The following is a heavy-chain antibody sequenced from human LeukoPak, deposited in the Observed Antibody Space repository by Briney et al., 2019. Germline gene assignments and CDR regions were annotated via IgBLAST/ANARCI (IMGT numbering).Heavy chain of an antibody. D-gene: IGHD6-6*01. CDR2: ISGSGGST. Sequence: GGSLRLSCAVSGFTFSSYAMSWVRQAPGKGLEWVSAISGSGGSTYYADSVKGRFTISRDNSKNTLYLQMNSLRAEDTAVYYCARSIDSSSNSGVDYWGQGALVTVSS. CDR1: GFTFSSYA. V-gene: IGHV3-23*01. J-gene: IGHJ4*02. CDR3: ARSIDSSSNSGVDY.